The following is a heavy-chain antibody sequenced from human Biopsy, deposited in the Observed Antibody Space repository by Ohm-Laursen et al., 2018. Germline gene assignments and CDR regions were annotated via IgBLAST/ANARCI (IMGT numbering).Heavy chain of an antibody. CDR1: GYSVTNDYY. CDR2: IYYDGIT. CDR3: ARVAGGYAYYYGMDV. D-gene: IGHD5-12*01. Sequence: GTLSLTCAVSGYSVTNDYYWGWIRQPPGKGLEWIGNIYYDGITYYNPSLKSRVAMSVDTSKNKFSLRLTSVTAADTAVYYCARVAGGYAYYYGMDVWGQGTTVSVSS. J-gene: IGHJ6*02. V-gene: IGHV4-38-2*01.